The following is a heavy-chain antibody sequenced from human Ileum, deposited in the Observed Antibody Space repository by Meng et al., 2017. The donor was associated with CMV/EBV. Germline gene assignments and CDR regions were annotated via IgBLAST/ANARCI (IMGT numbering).Heavy chain of an antibody. Sequence: VYLVQSGGGVKKIGASWKVSCKASGYTFRSYSFSWVRQAPGQGLEWMGWISAYNGDIKYAQKFRDRVTMTTDTSTSTAYMDLRGLRSDDTAVYYCARDHASSSQLLDYWGQGTLVTVSS. J-gene: IGHJ4*02. D-gene: IGHD6-6*01. CDR3: ARDHASSSQLLDY. CDR2: ISAYNGDI. V-gene: IGHV1-18*04. CDR1: GYTFRSYS.